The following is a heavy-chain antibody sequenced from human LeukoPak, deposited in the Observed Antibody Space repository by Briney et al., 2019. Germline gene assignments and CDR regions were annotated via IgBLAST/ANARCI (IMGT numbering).Heavy chain of an antibody. D-gene: IGHD3-3*01. J-gene: IGHJ6*02. V-gene: IGHV3-23*01. Sequence: GGSLRLSCAASGFTFSNSAMNWVRKAPGKGLEWVSAIGGKGDNTLYADSVKGRFTISRDNSNNMLYLQMNSLRAEDTAVYYCAREDFWSGYYYYYYGMDVWGQGTTVTVSS. CDR1: GFTFSNSA. CDR2: IGGKGDNT. CDR3: AREDFWSGYYYYYYGMDV.